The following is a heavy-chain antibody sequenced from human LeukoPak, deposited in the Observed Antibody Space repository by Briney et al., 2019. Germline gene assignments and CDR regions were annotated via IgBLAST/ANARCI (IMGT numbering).Heavy chain of an antibody. CDR2: ITSSSRYI. Sequence: GGSLRLSCAASGFIFSSYAMSWVRQAPGKGLEWVSSITSSSRYIYYADSVKGRFTISRDNAKNSLYLQMNSLKTEDTAVYYCTTDLYFIGYSYGYGLVDYWGQGTLVTVSS. J-gene: IGHJ4*02. CDR3: TTDLYFIGYSYGYGLVDY. V-gene: IGHV3-21*03. CDR1: GFIFSSYA. D-gene: IGHD5-18*01.